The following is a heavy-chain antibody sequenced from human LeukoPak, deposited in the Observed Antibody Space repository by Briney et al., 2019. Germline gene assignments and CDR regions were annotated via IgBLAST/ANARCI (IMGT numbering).Heavy chain of an antibody. CDR2: ISGSGGST. V-gene: IGHV3-23*01. CDR1: GFTFSSYA. J-gene: IGHJ4*02. D-gene: IGHD5-18*01. CDR3: AKLTASKTRFRNTPMAHFDY. Sequence: GGSLRLSCAASGFTFSSYAMSWVRQAPGKGLEWVSAISGSGGSTYYADSVKGRFTISRDNSKNTLYLQMNSLRAEDTAVYYCAKLTASKTRFRNTPMAHFDYWGQGTLVTVSS.